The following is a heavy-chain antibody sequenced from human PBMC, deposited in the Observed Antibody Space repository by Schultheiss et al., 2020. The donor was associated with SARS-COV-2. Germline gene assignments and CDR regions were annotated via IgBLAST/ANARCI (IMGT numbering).Heavy chain of an antibody. V-gene: IGHV1-2*06. J-gene: IGHJ3*02. CDR3: ARDFGVLTTPAHLRRRAFDI. Sequence: ASVKVSCKASGYTFIGYYMNWVRQAPGQGLEWVGRINPTSGVPNSAQKFQGRVTMARDTSISTAHMELSSLRSDDTAVYYCARDFGVLTTPAHLRRRAFDIWGQGTMVTVSS. D-gene: IGHD4/OR15-4a*01. CDR1: GYTFIGYY. CDR2: INPTSGVP.